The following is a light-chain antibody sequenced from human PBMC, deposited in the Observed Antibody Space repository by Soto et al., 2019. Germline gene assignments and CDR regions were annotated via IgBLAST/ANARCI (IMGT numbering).Light chain of an antibody. V-gene: IGLV3-1*01. Sequence: SSELTQPPSVSVSPGQTASITCSGDKLGDKYACWYQQKPGQSPVLVIYQDSKRPSGIPERFSGSNSGNTATLTISGTQAMEEADYYCQAWDSSLVVFGGGTKLTVL. CDR3: QAWDSSLVV. J-gene: IGLJ2*01. CDR2: QDS. CDR1: KLGDKY.